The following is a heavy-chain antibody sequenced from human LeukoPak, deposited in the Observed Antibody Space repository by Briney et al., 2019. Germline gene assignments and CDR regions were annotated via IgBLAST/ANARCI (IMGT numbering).Heavy chain of an antibody. CDR2: ISWNSGSI. CDR3: AKNGDRGAYCSGGTCYPYYYYYMDV. D-gene: IGHD2-15*01. V-gene: IGHV3-9*01. Sequence: GGSLRLSCAASGFTFDDYAMHWVRQAPGKGLEWVSGISWNSGSIGYADSVKGRFTISRDNAKNSLYLQMNSLRAEDTAIYYCAKNGDRGAYCSGGTCYPYYYYYMDVWGKGTTVTISS. CDR1: GFTFDDYA. J-gene: IGHJ6*03.